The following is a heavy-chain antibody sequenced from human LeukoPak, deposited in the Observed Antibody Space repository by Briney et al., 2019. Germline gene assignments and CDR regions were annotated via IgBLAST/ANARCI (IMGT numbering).Heavy chain of an antibody. CDR1: GGSISSYY. D-gene: IGHD1-26*01. J-gene: IGHJ5*02. CDR3: ASVVGSRFDP. Sequence: SETLSLTCTVSGGSISSYYWSWIRQPPGKGLEWIGYIYYSGSTNYNPSLKSRVTISVDTSKNQFSLKLSSVTAADTAVYYGASVVGSRFDPWGQGTLVTVSS. CDR2: IYYSGST. V-gene: IGHV4-59*01.